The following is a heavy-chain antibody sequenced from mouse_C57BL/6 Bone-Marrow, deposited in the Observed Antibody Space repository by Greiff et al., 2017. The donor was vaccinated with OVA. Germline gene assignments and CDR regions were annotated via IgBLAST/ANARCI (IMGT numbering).Heavy chain of an antibody. CDR2: IDPENGDT. V-gene: IGHV14-4*01. D-gene: IGHD1-1*01. CDR1: GFNIKDDY. Sequence: VHVKQSGAELVRPGASVKLSCTASGFNIKDDYMHWVKQRPEQGLEWIGWIDPENGDTEYASKFQGKATITADTSSNTAYLQLSSLTSEDTAVYYCTGYYYGDFDVWGTGTTVTVSS. CDR3: TGYYYGDFDV. J-gene: IGHJ1*03.